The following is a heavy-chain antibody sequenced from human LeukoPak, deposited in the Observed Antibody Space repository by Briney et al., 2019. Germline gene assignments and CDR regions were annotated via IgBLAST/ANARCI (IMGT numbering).Heavy chain of an antibody. CDR1: GYTFTSYY. D-gene: IGHD1-26*01. CDR2: INPSGGST. Sequence: ASVKVSCKASGYTFTSYYMHWVRQAPGQGLEWMGIINPSGGSTSYAQKFQGRVTMTRDTSTSTVYMELSSLRSEDTAVYYCALLVGALLGEDYWGQGTLVTVSS. J-gene: IGHJ4*02. CDR3: ALLVGALLGEDY. V-gene: IGHV1-46*03.